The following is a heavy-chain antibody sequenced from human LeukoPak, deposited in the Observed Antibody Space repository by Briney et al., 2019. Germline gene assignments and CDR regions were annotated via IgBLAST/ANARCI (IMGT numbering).Heavy chain of an antibody. CDR1: GGSFTTYY. D-gene: IGHD3-10*01. CDR2: IDSSGTT. Sequence: SETLSLTCTVSGGSFTTYYWSWIRQPAGRGLEWIGHIDSSGTTNYNPSLKSRVTMSTDPSKNQFSLKLSSVTAADTALYYCARDAKYYYGSRTFFYEHWGQGTLLTVSS. V-gene: IGHV4-4*07. J-gene: IGHJ4*02. CDR3: ARDAKYYYGSRTFFYEH.